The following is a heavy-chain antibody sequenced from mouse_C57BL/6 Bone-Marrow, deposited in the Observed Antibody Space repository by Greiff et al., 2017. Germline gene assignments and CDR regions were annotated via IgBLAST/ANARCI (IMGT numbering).Heavy chain of an antibody. CDR2: IDPSDSYT. D-gene: IGHD1-1*02. Sequence: QVQLQQPGAELVRPGTSVKLSCKASGYTFTSYWMHWVKQRPGQGLEWIGVIDPSDSYTNYNQKFQGKATLTVDTSSSTAYTELSSLTSEDSAVYYCARGHYGAMDYWGQGTSVTVSS. CDR1: GYTFTSYW. CDR3: ARGHYGAMDY. J-gene: IGHJ4*01. V-gene: IGHV1-59*01.